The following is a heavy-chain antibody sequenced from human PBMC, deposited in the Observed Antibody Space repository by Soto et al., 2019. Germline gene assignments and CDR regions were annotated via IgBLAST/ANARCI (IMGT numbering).Heavy chain of an antibody. J-gene: IGHJ4*02. Sequence: QVQLVQSGAEVKKPGSSVKVSCKASGGTFSSYAISWVRQAPGQGLEWMGGLIPIFGTAHYAQKSQGRVMITVGESTSTASVGLSSLRSEDTAVYYCAGGRWGPVGDYFGCWGEGTLVTVSS. CDR3: AGGRWGPVGDYFGC. CDR2: LIPIFGTA. D-gene: IGHD3-16*01. CDR1: GGTFSSYA. V-gene: IGHV1-69*01.